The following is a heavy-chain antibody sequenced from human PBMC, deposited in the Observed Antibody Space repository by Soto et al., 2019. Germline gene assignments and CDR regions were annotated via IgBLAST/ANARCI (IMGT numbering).Heavy chain of an antibody. Sequence: GGSLRLSCAASGFTFSSYAMSWVRQAPGKGLEWVSAISGSGGSTYYADSVKGRFTISRDNSKNTLYLQMNSLRAEDTAVYYCAKGAAIVVVPAAQQDYWGQGTLVTVSS. V-gene: IGHV3-23*01. J-gene: IGHJ4*02. CDR1: GFTFSSYA. CDR3: AKGAAIVVVPAAQQDY. CDR2: ISGSGGST. D-gene: IGHD2-2*01.